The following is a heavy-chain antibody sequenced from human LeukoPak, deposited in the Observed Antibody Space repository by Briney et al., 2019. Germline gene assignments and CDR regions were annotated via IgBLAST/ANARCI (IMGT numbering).Heavy chain of an antibody. Sequence: PSETLSLTCTVSGGSISSYYWSWIRQPPGKGLEWIGYIYYGGSTSYNPSLKSRVTISVDTSKNHFSLKVTSVTAADTAVYYCARGPELAAGSNFDYWGQGILVTVSS. CDR3: ARGPELAAGSNFDY. D-gene: IGHD6-13*01. V-gene: IGHV4-59*01. CDR2: IYYGGST. CDR1: GGSISSYY. J-gene: IGHJ4*02.